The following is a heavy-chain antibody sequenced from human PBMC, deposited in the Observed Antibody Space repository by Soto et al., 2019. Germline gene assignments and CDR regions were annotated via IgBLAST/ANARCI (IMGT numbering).Heavy chain of an antibody. CDR1: GFTFSSYG. CDR3: ARVAAAEGMDV. J-gene: IGHJ6*02. V-gene: IGHV3-33*01. Sequence: QVQLVESGGGVVQPGRSPRLSCAASGFTFSSYGMHWVRQAPGKGLEWVAVIWYDGSNKYYADSVKGRFTISRDNSKNTLYLQMNSLRAEDTAVYYCARVAAAEGMDVWGQGTTVTVSS. CDR2: IWYDGSNK. D-gene: IGHD6-13*01.